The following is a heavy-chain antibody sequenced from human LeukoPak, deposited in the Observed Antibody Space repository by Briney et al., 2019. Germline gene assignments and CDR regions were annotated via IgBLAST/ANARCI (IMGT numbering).Heavy chain of an antibody. CDR1: GYSFTSYW. CDR3: ARLTYGGNSGVYGMDV. D-gene: IGHD4-23*01. J-gene: IGHJ6*02. Sequence: GESLKISCKGSGYSFTSYWIGWVRQMPGKGLEWMGIIYPGDSDTRYSPSFQGQVTISADKSISTAYLQWSSLKASDTAMYYCARLTYGGNSGVYGMDVWGQGTTVTVPS. V-gene: IGHV5-51*01. CDR2: IYPGDSDT.